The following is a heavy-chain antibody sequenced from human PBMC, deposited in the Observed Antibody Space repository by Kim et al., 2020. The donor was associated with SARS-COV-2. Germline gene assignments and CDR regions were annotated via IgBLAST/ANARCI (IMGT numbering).Heavy chain of an antibody. CDR3: AKEAYWYFDV. V-gene: IGHV1-3*01. CDR2: GHT. J-gene: IGHJ2*01. Sequence: GHTTYSQKSHGRVGITRDTDASTAYMELSSLRSEDTAVYYCAKEAYWYFDVWGRGTLVTVSS.